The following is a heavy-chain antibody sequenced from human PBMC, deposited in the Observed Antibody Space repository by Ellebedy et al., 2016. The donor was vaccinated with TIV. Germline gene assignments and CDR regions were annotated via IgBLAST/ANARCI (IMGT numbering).Heavy chain of an antibody. CDR1: GYTFTGYY. J-gene: IGHJ4*01. V-gene: IGHV1-18*04. CDR3: ARGTGVGGTFDY. Sequence: ASVKVSXKASGYTFTGYYMHWVRQAPGQGLEWMGWISAYNGNTNYAQKLQGRVTMTTDTSTSTAYMELRSLRSDDTAVYYCARGTGVGGTFDYWGHGTLVTVSS. CDR2: ISAYNGNT.